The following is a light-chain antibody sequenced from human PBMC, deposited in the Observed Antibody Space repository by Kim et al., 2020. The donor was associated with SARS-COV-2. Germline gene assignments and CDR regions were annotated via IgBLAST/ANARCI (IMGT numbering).Light chain of an antibody. CDR3: QQHSYS. J-gene: IGKJ5*01. CDR2: DAS. CDR1: QSVSSD. V-gene: IGKV3-11*01. Sequence: EIVLTQSPATLSLSPGERATLSCRASQSVSSDLAGYQQKPGQAPRLLIYDASNRTTGIPARFSGSGSGTDFSLTSSSLEPDDFAVYYWQQHSYSFGQGTRLE.